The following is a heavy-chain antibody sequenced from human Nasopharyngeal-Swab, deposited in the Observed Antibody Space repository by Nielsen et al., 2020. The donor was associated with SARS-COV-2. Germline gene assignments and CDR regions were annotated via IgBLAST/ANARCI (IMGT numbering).Heavy chain of an antibody. CDR2: IYYSGST. J-gene: IGHJ5*02. Sequence: GSLRLSCTVSGGSISSYYWSWIRQPPGKGLEWIWYIYYSGSTNYNPSLKSRVTISVDTSKNQFSLKLSSVTAADTAVYYCARSKAAHNWFDPWGQGTLVTVSS. D-gene: IGHD6-6*01. CDR3: ARSKAAHNWFDP. CDR1: GGSISSYY. V-gene: IGHV4-59*01.